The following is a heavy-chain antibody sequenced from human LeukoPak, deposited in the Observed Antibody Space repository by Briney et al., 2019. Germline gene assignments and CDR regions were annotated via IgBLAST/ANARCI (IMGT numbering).Heavy chain of an antibody. CDR1: GFTFSSYA. CDR2: ISSSSSYI. J-gene: IGHJ4*02. CDR3: ARDKDGDYYFDY. V-gene: IGHV3-21*01. Sequence: GGSLRLSCAASGFTFSSYAMSWVRQAPGKGLEWVSSISSSSSYIYYADSVKGRFTISRDNAKNSLYLQMNSLRAEDTAVYYCARDKDGDYYFDYWGQGTLVTVSS. D-gene: IGHD4-17*01.